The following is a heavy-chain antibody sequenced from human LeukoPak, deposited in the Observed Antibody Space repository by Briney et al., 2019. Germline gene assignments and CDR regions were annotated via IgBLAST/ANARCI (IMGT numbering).Heavy chain of an antibody. J-gene: IGHJ4*02. CDR2: INPSGGST. V-gene: IGHV1-46*01. CDR1: GYTFTSYY. Sequence: GASVKVSCKASGYTFTSYYMHWVRQAPGQGLEWMGIINPSGGSTSYAQKFQGRVTMTTDTSTSTAYMELRSLRSDDTAVYYCARALAPYSFDSSSWYDYYFDYWGQGTLVTVSS. D-gene: IGHD6-13*01. CDR3: ARALAPYSFDSSSWYDYYFDY.